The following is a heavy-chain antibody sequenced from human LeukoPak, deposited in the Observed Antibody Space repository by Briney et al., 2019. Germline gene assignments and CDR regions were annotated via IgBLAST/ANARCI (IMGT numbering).Heavy chain of an antibody. CDR3: SRDYGSGNYDSNTYMDV. D-gene: IGHD3-10*01. CDR2: IHDSGST. CDR1: GVSISSGGYS. J-gene: IGHJ6*03. Sequence: PSETLSLTCVVSGVSISSGGYSWSWIRQTPGKGLEWIAYIHDSGSTNYNPSRKSRVTISVDTSKNQFSLKLSSVTAADTAVYYCSRDYGSGNYDSNTYMDVWGKGTTVTVSS. V-gene: IGHV4-30-4*07.